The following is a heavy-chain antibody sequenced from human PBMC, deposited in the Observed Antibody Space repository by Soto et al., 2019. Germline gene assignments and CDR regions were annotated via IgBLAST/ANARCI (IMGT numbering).Heavy chain of an antibody. CDR2: IFSNDEK. V-gene: IGHV2-26*01. CDR3: ARIPPSYDFWSCYWRYNWFDS. D-gene: IGHD3-3*01. J-gene: IGHJ5*01. CDR1: GFSLSNARMG. Sequence: QVTLKESGPVLVKPTESLTLTCTVSGFSLSNARMGVSWIRQPPGKALERLAHIFSNDEKSYSTSLKSRLTLSNDTSKSQLVLTMTSMEPVNTATYYCARIPPSYDFWSCYWRYNWFDSWGQGTLVTVSS.